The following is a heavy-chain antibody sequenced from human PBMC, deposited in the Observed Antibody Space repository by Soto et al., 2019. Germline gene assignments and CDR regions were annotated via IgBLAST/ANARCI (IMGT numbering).Heavy chain of an antibody. D-gene: IGHD2-15*01. Sequence: QIQLMQSGAEVKKPGSSVKVSCKASRGTCGSYGISWVRQAPGHGLEWLGGIIAILDRVIYAEKFRGRVTISADASGGTDYMDLSSLTSDDTAVYYCARDNPPVTPVSNYYYCMDIWGQVNTVTVS. V-gene: IGHV1-69*01. CDR2: IIAILDRV. CDR1: RGTCGSYG. CDR3: ARDNPPVTPVSNYYYCMDI. J-gene: IGHJ6*02.